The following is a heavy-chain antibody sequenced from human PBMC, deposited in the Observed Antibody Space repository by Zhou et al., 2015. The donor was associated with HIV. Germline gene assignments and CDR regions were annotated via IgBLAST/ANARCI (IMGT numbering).Heavy chain of an antibody. Sequence: QVQLVQSGAEVKKPGSSVKVSCKASGGTFSSYTISWVRQAPGQGLEWMGRIIPILGIANYAQKFQGRVTITADKSTSTAYMELSSLRSEDTAVYYCAGGYSYGPLYFDYWGQGTLVTVSS. CDR1: GGTFSSYT. V-gene: IGHV1-69*02. CDR3: AGGYSYGPLYFDY. J-gene: IGHJ4*02. D-gene: IGHD5-18*01. CDR2: IIPILGIA.